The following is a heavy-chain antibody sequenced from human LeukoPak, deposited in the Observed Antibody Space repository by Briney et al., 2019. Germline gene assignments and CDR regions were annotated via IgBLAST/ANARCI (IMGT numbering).Heavy chain of an antibody. CDR1: GYTFTSYY. V-gene: IGHV1-2*04. J-gene: IGHJ3*02. Sequence: ASVKVSCKASGYTFTSYYMHWVRQAPGQGLEWMGWVNPNSGGTNYAQKFQGWVAMTRDTSISTAYMELSRLRSDDTAVYYCARMGDYGDYPVAFDIWGQGTMVTVSS. CDR3: ARMGDYGDYPVAFDI. D-gene: IGHD4-17*01. CDR2: VNPNSGGT.